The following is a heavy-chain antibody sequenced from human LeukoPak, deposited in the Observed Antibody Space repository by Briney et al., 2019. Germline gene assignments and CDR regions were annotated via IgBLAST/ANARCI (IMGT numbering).Heavy chain of an antibody. D-gene: IGHD2-21*02. CDR3: ASLWVVTKSFDY. Sequence: ASVKVSCKASGYTFTSYTMHWVRQAPGHRLEWMGWINAGNANTKYSQKFQGRVTITRDTSASTAYMELSSLRSEDTAVYYCASLWVVTKSFDYWGQGTLVTVSS. J-gene: IGHJ4*02. CDR2: INAGNANT. V-gene: IGHV1-3*01. CDR1: GYTFTSYT.